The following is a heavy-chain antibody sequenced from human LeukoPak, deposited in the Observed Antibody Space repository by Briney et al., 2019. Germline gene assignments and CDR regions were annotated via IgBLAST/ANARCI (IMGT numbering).Heavy chain of an antibody. CDR3: ARDSRTSSSWYYALYNWFDP. J-gene: IGHJ5*02. CDR1: GYTFTSYY. V-gene: IGHV1-46*01. Sequence: ASVKVSCKASGYTFTSYYMHWVRQAPGQGLEWMGIINPSGGSTSYAQKFQGRVTMTRDTSTSTVCMELSSLRSEDTAVYYCARDSRTSSSWYYALYNWFDPWGQGTLVTVSS. CDR2: INPSGGST. D-gene: IGHD6-13*01.